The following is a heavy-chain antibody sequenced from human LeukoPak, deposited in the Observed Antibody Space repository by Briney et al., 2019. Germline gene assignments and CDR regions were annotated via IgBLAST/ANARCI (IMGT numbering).Heavy chain of an antibody. J-gene: IGHJ3*02. CDR1: GGSISSSSYY. Sequence: PSETLSLTCTVSGGSISSSSYYWGWIRQPPGKGLEWIGSIYYSGSTYYNPSLKSRVTISVDTSKNQFSLKLSSVTAADTAVYYCASPVLYSSSSIGNAFDTWGQGTMVTVSS. CDR2: IYYSGST. D-gene: IGHD6-6*01. V-gene: IGHV4-39*01. CDR3: ASPVLYSSSSIGNAFDT.